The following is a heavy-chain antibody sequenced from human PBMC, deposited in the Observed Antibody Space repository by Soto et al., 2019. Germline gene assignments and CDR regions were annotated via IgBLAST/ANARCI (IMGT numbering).Heavy chain of an antibody. CDR3: ARDGSGSYYLTLTTYYGMDA. Sequence: SGQVSFKASGYTFTRYDINWVRQATGQGRERMGWMNPNSGNTGYAQKSQGRVTMTRYTSISTAYMELSSLRSEDTAVYYCARDGSGSYYLTLTTYYGMDAWGQGTTVTVSS. CDR1: GYTFTRYD. V-gene: IGHV1-8*01. CDR2: MNPNSGNT. J-gene: IGHJ6*02. D-gene: IGHD3-10*01.